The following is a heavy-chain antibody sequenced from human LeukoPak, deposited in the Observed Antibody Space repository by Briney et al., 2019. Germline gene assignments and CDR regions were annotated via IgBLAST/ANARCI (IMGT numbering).Heavy chain of an antibody. J-gene: IGHJ3*01. CDR3: ARARDVLRYFAY. Sequence: SSETLSLTCAVSVYSICIGYDWGWIRQPPGKGLEWIGSIYHSGSTYYNPSLKSRVTISVDTSKNQFSLKLSSVTAADTAVYYCARARDVLRYFAYWGQGTMVTVSS. CDR2: IYHSGST. CDR1: VYSICIGYD. V-gene: IGHV4-38-2*01. D-gene: IGHD3-9*01.